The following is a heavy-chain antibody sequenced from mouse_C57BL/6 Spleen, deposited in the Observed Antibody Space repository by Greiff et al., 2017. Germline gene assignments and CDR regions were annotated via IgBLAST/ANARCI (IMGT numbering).Heavy chain of an antibody. Sequence: QVQLQQPGAELVMPGASVKLSCKASGYTFTSYWMHWVKQRPGQGLEWIGEIDPSDSYTNYNQKFKGKSTLTVDKSSSTAYMQLSSLTSEDSAVYYCARPYYDYDGYYAMDYWGQGTSVTVSS. J-gene: IGHJ4*01. D-gene: IGHD2-4*01. CDR3: ARPYYDYDGYYAMDY. CDR1: GYTFTSYW. CDR2: IDPSDSYT. V-gene: IGHV1-69*01.